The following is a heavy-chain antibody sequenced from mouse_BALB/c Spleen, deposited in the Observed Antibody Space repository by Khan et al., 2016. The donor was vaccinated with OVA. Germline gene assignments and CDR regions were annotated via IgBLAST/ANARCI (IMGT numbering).Heavy chain of an antibody. CDR3: ARGWAAYYRYDGGAMDY. D-gene: IGHD2-14*01. J-gene: IGHJ4*01. V-gene: IGHV9-4*02. Sequence: QIQLVQSGPELKKSGETVRISCKASGYTFTTAGMQWVQKMPGKGLKWIGWINTHSGVPKYAEDFKGRFAFSLETSASTAYLQITNLKNEDTATYYYARGWAAYYRYDGGAMDYWGQGTSVTVSS. CDR2: INTHSGVP. CDR1: GYTFTTAG.